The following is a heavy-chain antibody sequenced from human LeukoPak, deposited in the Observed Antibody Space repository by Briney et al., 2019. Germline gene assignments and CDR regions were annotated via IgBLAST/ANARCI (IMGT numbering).Heavy chain of an antibody. V-gene: IGHV1-2*02. Sequence: ASVKVSCKAAGYAFTGSYIHWVRQAPGQGLEWMGWIYPNIGFTAYAQNFQGRVTMTRDTSISTAYMDLSRLTSDDTAVYFCARDRGARLERFYAFDFWGQGTTVTVSS. CDR3: ARDRGARLERFYAFDF. CDR1: GYAFTGSY. D-gene: IGHD1-1*01. J-gene: IGHJ3*01. CDR2: IYPNIGFT.